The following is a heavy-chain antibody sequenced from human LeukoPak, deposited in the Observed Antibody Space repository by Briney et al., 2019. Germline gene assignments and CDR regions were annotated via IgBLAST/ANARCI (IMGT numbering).Heavy chain of an antibody. Sequence: PSETLSLTCTVSGGSISSGDYYWSWIRQPPGKGLERIGYIYYSGSTYYNPSLKSRVTISVDTSKNQFSLKLSSVTAADTAVYYCARKVGTRTVTTFFDYWGQGTLVTVSS. J-gene: IGHJ4*02. CDR3: ARKVGTRTVTTFFDY. D-gene: IGHD4-17*01. V-gene: IGHV4-30-4*01. CDR1: GGSISSGDYY. CDR2: IYYSGST.